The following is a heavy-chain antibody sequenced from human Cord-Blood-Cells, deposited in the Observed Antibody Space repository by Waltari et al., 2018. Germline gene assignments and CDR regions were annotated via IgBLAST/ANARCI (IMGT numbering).Heavy chain of an antibody. J-gene: IGHJ6*02. D-gene: IGHD3-16*01. V-gene: IGHV4-39*01. CDR3: ARQFMITFGGVIGYYYGMDV. CDR1: GGSISSSSYY. Sequence: QLQLQESGPGLVKPSETLSLTCTVSGGSISSSSYYWGWMRPPPGTGLEWIGSIYYSGSTYYNPSLKSRVTISVDTSKNQFSLKLSSVTAADTAVYYCARQFMITFGGVIGYYYGMDVWGQGTTVTVSS. CDR2: IYYSGST.